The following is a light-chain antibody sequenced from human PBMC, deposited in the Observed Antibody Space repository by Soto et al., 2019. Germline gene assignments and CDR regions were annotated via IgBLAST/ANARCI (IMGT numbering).Light chain of an antibody. J-gene: IGKJ3*01. CDR1: QSIRNTY. CDR2: GAS. Sequence: EIVLTQSPGTLSLSPGERANLSCRASQSIRNTYLAWYQQKPGQAPRLLIHGASTRATGIPDRFTGSGSGTDFTLTISRLEPEDFAVYYCQQYGNSPLMFTFGPGTKVDIK. V-gene: IGKV3-20*01. CDR3: QQYGNSPLMFT.